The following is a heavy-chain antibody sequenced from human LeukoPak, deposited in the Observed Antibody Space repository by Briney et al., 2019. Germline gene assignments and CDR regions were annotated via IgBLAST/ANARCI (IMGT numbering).Heavy chain of an antibody. J-gene: IGHJ4*02. CDR3: ARDPIVVVTAGGYFDY. CDR1: AFTFTIQS. Sequence: GRSLRPSRAPSAFTFTIQSMNSARHPPRNWLEWLSSISSSSSYIYCADSVKGRFTISRDNAKSSLYLQMNSLRAEDTAVYYCARDPIVVVTAGGYFDYWGQGTLVTVSS. D-gene: IGHD2-21*02. CDR2: ISSSSSYI. V-gene: IGHV3-21*01.